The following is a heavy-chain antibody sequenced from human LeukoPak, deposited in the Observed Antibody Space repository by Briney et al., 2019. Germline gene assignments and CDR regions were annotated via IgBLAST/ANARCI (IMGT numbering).Heavy chain of an antibody. V-gene: IGHV1-46*01. CDR1: GYTFTHHY. Sequence: GASVNVSCKASGYTFTHHYMHWVRQAPGQGLEWMGIINPNGSSTNYAQKFQGRVTMTRDTSTSTVYMELSSLRPEDTAVYYCARGRDFWSGYSDYWGQGTLVTVSS. CDR3: ARGRDFWSGYSDY. CDR2: INPNGSST. D-gene: IGHD3-3*01. J-gene: IGHJ4*02.